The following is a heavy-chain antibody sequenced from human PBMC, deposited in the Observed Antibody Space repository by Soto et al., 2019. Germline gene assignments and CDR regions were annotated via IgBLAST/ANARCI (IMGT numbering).Heavy chain of an antibody. Sequence: QVQLVQSGAEVKKPGSSVKVSCKASGGTFSSYTISWVRQAPGQGLEWMGRIIPILGIANYAQKFQGRVTITADKSTSTAYMELRSLRSDDTAVYYCARDQSSDYYCSGSYYDGWGQGTLVTVSS. CDR2: IIPILGIA. CDR1: GGTFSSYT. D-gene: IGHD3-10*01. V-gene: IGHV1-69*08. CDR3: ARDQSSDYYCSGSYYDG. J-gene: IGHJ4*02.